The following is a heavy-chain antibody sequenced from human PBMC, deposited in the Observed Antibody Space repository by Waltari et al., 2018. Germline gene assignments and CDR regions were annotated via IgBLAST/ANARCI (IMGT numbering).Heavy chain of an antibody. Sequence: EVQLVESGGGLVKPGGSLRLSCAASGFTFSSYSMNWVRQAPGKGLEWVSVISGSGGSTYYADSVKGRFTISRDNSKNTLYLQMNSLRAEDTAVYYCAKDTAPWYDDIPYYFNYWGQGTLVTVSS. CDR1: GFTFSSYS. CDR2: ISGSGGST. D-gene: IGHD1-1*01. V-gene: IGHV3-23*04. CDR3: AKDTAPWYDDIPYYFNY. J-gene: IGHJ4*02.